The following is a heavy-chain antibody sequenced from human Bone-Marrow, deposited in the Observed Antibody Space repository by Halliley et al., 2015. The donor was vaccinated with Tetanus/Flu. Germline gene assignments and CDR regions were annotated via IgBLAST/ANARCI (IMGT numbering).Heavy chain of an antibody. D-gene: IGHD6-6*01. CDR2: IGSDGGRT. V-gene: IGHV3-43*01. J-gene: IGHJ6*02. Sequence: LIGSDGGRTYYADSVKGRFTISRENSKNSLYLQMNSLRSEDPALYYCAKDTTEPQLGANGMDVWGQGTTVTVSS. CDR3: AKDTTEPQLGANGMDV.